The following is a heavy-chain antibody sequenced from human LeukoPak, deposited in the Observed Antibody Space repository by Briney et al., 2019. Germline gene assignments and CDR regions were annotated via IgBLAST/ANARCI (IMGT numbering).Heavy chain of an antibody. D-gene: IGHD5-18*01. V-gene: IGHV4-31*03. J-gene: IGHJ6*02. CDR1: GGSISSDGYY. CDR3: ARDGLRGYSYGPGGLYGMDV. Sequence: SETLSLTCTVSGGSISSDGYYWSWLRQHPGKGLEWIGYIYYSGSTYYNPSLKSRVTISVDTSKDQFSLKLSSVTAADTAVDYCARDGLRGYSYGPGGLYGMDVWGQGTTVTVSS. CDR2: IYYSGST.